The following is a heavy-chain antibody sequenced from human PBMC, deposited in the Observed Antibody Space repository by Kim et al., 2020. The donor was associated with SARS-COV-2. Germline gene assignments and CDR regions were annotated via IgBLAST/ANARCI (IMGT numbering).Heavy chain of an antibody. CDR3: ARDHHGDYGNNWFDP. D-gene: IGHD4-17*01. CDR2: IYYSGST. CDR1: GGSISSYY. Sequence: SETLSLTCTVSGGSISSYYWSWIRQPPGKGLEWIGYIYYSGSTNYNPSLKSRVTISVDTSKNQFSLKLSSVTAADTAVYYCARDHHGDYGNNWFDPWGQGTLVTVSS. V-gene: IGHV4-59*13. J-gene: IGHJ5*02.